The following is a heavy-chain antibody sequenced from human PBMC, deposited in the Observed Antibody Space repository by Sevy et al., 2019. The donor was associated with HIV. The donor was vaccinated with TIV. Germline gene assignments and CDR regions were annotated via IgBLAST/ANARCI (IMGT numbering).Heavy chain of an antibody. D-gene: IGHD6-6*01. V-gene: IGHV3-11*04. Sequence: GGSLRLSCAASGFTFSDYYMSWIRQAPGKGLEWVSYISSSGSTIYYADSVKGRFTISRDNAKNSLYLQMNSLRAEDTAVYYCARDRGSIAAPYYYYGMDVWGQGTTVTVSS. CDR3: ARDRGSIAAPYYYYGMDV. CDR1: GFTFSDYY. CDR2: ISSSGSTI. J-gene: IGHJ6*02.